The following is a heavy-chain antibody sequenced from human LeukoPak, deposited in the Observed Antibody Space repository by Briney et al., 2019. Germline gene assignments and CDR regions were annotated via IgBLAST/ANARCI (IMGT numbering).Heavy chain of an antibody. CDR2: IYHSGST. CDR3: AREGNRYFDL. V-gene: IGHV4-38-2*02. J-gene: IGHJ2*01. CDR1: GYSISSGYY. D-gene: IGHD2/OR15-2a*01. Sequence: SETLSLTCTVSGYSISSGYYWGWIRQPPGKGLEWIGSIYHSGSTYYNPSLKSRVTISVDTSKNQFSLKLSSVTAADTAVYYCAREGNRYFDLWGRGTLVTVSS.